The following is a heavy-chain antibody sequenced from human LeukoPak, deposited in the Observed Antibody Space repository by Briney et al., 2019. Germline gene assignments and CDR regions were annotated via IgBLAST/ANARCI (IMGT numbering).Heavy chain of an antibody. V-gene: IGHV3-23*01. CDR2: ISGGGGNT. D-gene: IGHD3-22*01. CDR3: AKDDGDSSGYFPS. Sequence: GGSLRLSCAASGFTFSSYAMSWVRQAPGKGLEWVSAISGGGGNTYYADSVKGRFTISRDNSKNTLYLQMNSLRAEDTAVYYCAKDDGDSSGYFPSWGQGTLVTVSS. CDR1: GFTFSSYA. J-gene: IGHJ5*02.